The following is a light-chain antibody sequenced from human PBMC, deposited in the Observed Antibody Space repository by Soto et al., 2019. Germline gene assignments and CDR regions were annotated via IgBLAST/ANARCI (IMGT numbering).Light chain of an antibody. V-gene: IGLV1-44*01. CDR2: SNN. J-gene: IGLJ1*01. CDR3: AAWDDSLNGYV. CDR1: SSNIGSNT. Sequence: QSVLTQPPSASGTPGQRVTISCSGSSSNIGSNTVNWYQQHPGTAPKLLIYSNNQRPSGVPDRFSGSKSGTSASLAISGLQSEDEADYYCAAWDDSLNGYVFGPGTKVTV.